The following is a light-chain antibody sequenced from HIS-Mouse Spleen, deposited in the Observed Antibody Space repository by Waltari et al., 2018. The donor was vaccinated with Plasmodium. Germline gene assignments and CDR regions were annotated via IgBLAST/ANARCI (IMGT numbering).Light chain of an antibody. CDR3: QQYDNLPLT. Sequence: DIQMTQSPSSLSASVGDRVTITCQASQDISNYLNRYQHKTGKAHKLLIYDASNLETVVPSRFSGSGSGTDFTFTIRSLQPEDIATYYCQQYDNLPLTFGGGTKVEIK. V-gene: IGKV1-33*01. CDR1: QDISNY. J-gene: IGKJ4*01. CDR2: DAS.